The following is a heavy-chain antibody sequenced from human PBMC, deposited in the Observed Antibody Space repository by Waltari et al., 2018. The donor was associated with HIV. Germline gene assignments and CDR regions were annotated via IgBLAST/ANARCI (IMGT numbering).Heavy chain of an antibody. J-gene: IGHJ4*02. Sequence: QVQLVESGGGVVQPGRSLRLSCAASGFLFSRYGMHWVRQAPGKGLEWVAVIWFDGNHKYYSDSVKGRFTISRDNSKDTVDLQMNSLRTEDTGVYYCARGDIIPMVYTIDYWGQGTLVSVSS. D-gene: IGHD3-10*01. V-gene: IGHV3-33*01. CDR2: IWFDGNHK. CDR1: GFLFSRYG. CDR3: ARGDIIPMVYTIDY.